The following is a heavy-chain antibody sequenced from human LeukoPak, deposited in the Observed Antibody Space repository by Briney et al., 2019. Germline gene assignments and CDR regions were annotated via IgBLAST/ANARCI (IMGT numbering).Heavy chain of an antibody. CDR1: GGSISTYY. V-gene: IGHV4-4*07. CDR2: IYTRGST. CDR3: ARDDRNNVLFDP. J-gene: IGHJ5*02. Sequence: SETLSLTCIVSGGSISTYYWSWIRQPAGKGLEWIGRIYTRGSTNYNPSLKSRVTMSVDTSKNQFSLKLSSVTAADTAVYYCARDDRNNVLFDPWGQGTLVTVSS. D-gene: IGHD1/OR15-1a*01.